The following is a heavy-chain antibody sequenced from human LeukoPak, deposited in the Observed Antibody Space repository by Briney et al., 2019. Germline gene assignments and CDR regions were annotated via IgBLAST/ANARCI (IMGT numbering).Heavy chain of an antibody. D-gene: IGHD3-16*01. J-gene: IGHJ4*02. V-gene: IGHV1-46*01. CDR2: INPSGGST. CDR3: ARVGGEGYFDY. CDR1: GYTFTGYY. Sequence: GASVKVSCKASGYTFTGYYMHWVRQAPGQGLEWMGIINPSGGSTSYAQKFQGRVTMTRDTSTSTVYMELSSLKSEDTAVYYCARVGGEGYFDYWGQGTLVTVSS.